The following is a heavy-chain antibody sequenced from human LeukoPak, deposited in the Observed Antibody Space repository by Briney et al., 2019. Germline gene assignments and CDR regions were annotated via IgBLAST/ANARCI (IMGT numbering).Heavy chain of an antibody. CDR1: GFTFSSYA. CDR2: ISGSGGST. CDR3: ARGSLNYYASGSYYMVF. D-gene: IGHD3-10*01. Sequence: GGSLRLSCAASGFTFSSYAMSWVRQAPGKGLEWVSAISGSGGSTYYADSVKGRFTISRDNAKNSLYLQMNGLTDEDTAVYYCARGSLNYYASGSYYMVFWGQGTLVTVSS. J-gene: IGHJ4*02. V-gene: IGHV3-23*01.